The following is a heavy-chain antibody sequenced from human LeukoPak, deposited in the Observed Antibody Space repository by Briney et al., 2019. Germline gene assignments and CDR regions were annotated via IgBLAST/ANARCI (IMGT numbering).Heavy chain of an antibody. J-gene: IGHJ4*02. CDR1: GFIFNKYW. CDR3: ARKTGDC. D-gene: IGHD1-14*01. Sequence: SGGSLRLSCTASGFIFNKYWMTWVRQLPGEAPVGVSNIKEDGREIHYLDSVKGRFTISRDNAKNSLYLQMNSLRVEDTAVYYCARKTGDCWGQGTLVIVSS. CDR2: IKEDGREI. V-gene: IGHV3-7*01.